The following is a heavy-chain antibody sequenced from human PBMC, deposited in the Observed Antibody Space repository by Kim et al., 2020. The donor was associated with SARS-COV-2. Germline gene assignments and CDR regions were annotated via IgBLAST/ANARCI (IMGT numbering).Heavy chain of an antibody. D-gene: IGHD6-13*01. Sequence: GESLKISCKGSGYSFTSYWISWVRQMPGKGLEWMGRIDPSDSYTNYSPSFQGHVTISADKSISTAYLQWSSLKASDTAMYYCAREGSSWSNYYYGMDVWGQGTTVTVSS. CDR2: IDPSDSYT. CDR3: AREGSSWSNYYYGMDV. J-gene: IGHJ6*02. V-gene: IGHV5-10-1*01. CDR1: GYSFTSYW.